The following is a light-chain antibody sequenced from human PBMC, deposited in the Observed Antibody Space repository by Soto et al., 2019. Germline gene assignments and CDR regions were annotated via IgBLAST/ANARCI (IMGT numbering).Light chain of an antibody. V-gene: IGLV1-47*02. Sequence: QSVLTQPPSASGTPGQGVTISCSGSSSNIGSNYVYWYQQFPGMAPKLLIYLDNQRPSGVPDRFSGSKSGTSASLAISGLRSEDEADYYCAAWDDSLSGRVFGGGTKLTVL. CDR1: SSNIGSNY. J-gene: IGLJ3*02. CDR2: LDN. CDR3: AAWDDSLSGRV.